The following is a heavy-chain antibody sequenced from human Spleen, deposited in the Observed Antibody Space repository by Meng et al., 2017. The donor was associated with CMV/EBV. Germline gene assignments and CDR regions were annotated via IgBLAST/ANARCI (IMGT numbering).Heavy chain of an antibody. J-gene: IGHJ4*02. D-gene: IGHD2-15*01. CDR1: GFTFSSYA. CDR3: AKGDFGGSPNAVDY. Sequence: GESLKISCAASGFTFSSYAMSWVRQAPGKGLEWVSVIYSGGSSTYYADSVKGRFTISRDTSKNTLYLHMNSLRAEDTAVYYCAKGDFGGSPNAVDYWGQGTLVTVSS. CDR2: IYSGGSST. V-gene: IGHV3-23*03.